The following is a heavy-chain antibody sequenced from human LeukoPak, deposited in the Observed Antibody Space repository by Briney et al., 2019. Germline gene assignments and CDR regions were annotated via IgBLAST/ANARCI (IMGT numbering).Heavy chain of an antibody. CDR3: ARIVSDTSGWYHFDY. CDR1: GFTVGSNY. V-gene: IGHV3-66*01. D-gene: IGHD6-19*01. J-gene: IGHJ4*02. CDR2: IYSGGTT. Sequence: GGSLRLSCAASGFTVGSNYMAWVRQAPGKGLEWVSVIYSGGTTNYADSVKGRFTISRDNSKNTLYLQMNSPRAEDTAVYHCARIVSDTSGWYHFDYWGQGALVTASS.